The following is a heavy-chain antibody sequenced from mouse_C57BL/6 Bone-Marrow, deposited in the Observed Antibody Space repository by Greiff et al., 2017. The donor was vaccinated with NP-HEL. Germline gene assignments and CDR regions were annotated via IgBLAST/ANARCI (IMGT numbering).Heavy chain of an antibody. CDR2: IYPGDGDT. Sequence: VQRVESGAELVKPGASVKISCKASGYAFSSYWMNWVKQRPGKGLEWIGQIYPGDGDTNYNGKFKGKATLTADKSSSTAYMQLSSLTSEDSAVYFCARSGNYYGRYWYFDVWGTGTTVTVSS. J-gene: IGHJ1*03. CDR1: GYAFSSYW. V-gene: IGHV1-80*01. CDR3: ARSGNYYGRYWYFDV. D-gene: IGHD1-1*01.